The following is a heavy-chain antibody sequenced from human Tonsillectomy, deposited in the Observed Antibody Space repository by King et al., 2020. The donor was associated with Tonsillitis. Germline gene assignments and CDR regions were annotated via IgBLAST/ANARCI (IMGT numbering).Heavy chain of an antibody. V-gene: IGHV3-23*04. J-gene: IGHJ4*02. Sequence: VQLVESGGGLVQPGGSLRLSCAASGFTFSSYAMSWVRQAPGKGLEWVSAISGSGGSTYYADSVKGRFTISRDNSKNTLYLQMNSLRAEDTAVYYCAKFLEHCSSTSCYTLGFDYWGQGTLVTVSS. CDR1: GFTFSSYA. CDR3: AKFLEHCSSTSCYTLGFDY. CDR2: ISGSGGST. D-gene: IGHD2-2*02.